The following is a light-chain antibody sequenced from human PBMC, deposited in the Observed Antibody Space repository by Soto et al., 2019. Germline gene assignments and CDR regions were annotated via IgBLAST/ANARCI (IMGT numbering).Light chain of an antibody. CDR3: QQYDNLPLT. V-gene: IGKV1-33*01. J-gene: IGKJ4*01. CDR1: QDITNY. CDR2: DAS. Sequence: DIQMTQSPSSLSASVGDRVTITCQASQDITNYLNWYQQKPGKAPKLLIYDASNLEAGVPSRFSGSGSGTDFTFTISSQQPEDIATYYCQQYDNLPLTVGGGTKVEIK.